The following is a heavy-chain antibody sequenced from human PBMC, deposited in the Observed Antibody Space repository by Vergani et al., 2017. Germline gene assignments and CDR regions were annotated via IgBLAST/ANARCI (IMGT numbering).Heavy chain of an antibody. V-gene: IGHV1-46*01. Sequence: QVQLVQSGAEVKKPGASVKVSCKASGYTFTSYYMHWVRQAPGQGLEWMGIINPSGGSTSYGQKFQGRVTMTRDTSTSTVHMELSSVRSEDTAGYYCARDGGDFWSGYYPLHWGQGTLVTVSS. CDR1: GYTFTSYY. J-gene: IGHJ1*01. CDR2: INPSGGST. D-gene: IGHD3-3*01. CDR3: ARDGGDFWSGYYPLH.